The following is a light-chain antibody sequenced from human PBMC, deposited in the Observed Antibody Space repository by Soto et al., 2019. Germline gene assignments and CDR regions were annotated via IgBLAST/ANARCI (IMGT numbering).Light chain of an antibody. CDR3: QQFNSYPIT. J-gene: IGKJ5*01. Sequence: DIQMTQSPSTLSASVGDRVIIVCRASQSIGSWLAWYQQKPGKAPKLLIYKASSLESGVPSRFSGSGSGTEFTLTIRSLQPDDFATYYCQQFNSYPITFGQGTRLEIK. V-gene: IGKV1-5*03. CDR2: KAS. CDR1: QSIGSW.